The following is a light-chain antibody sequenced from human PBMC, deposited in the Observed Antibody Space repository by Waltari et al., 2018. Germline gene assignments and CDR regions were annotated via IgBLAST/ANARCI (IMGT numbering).Light chain of an antibody. V-gene: IGKV4-1*01. CDR1: QSVLYSSTNRNY. J-gene: IGKJ2*01. CDR3: QQYYGTPPYT. CDR2: WAS. Sequence: DIVMTQSPDSLAVSLGERATINCKSSQSVLYSSTNRNYLAWYQQKPGQPPRLLLYWASTRESGVPDRFSGSGSGTEFTLTISSLQAEDVAVYYCQQYYGTPPYTFGQGTKLEIK.